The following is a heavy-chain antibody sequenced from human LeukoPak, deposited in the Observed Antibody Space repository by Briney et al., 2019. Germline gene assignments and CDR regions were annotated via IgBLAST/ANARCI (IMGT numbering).Heavy chain of an antibody. Sequence: ASVKVSCEASGYTFTSYYMHWVRQAPGQGLEWMGIINPSGGSTSYAQKFQGRVTMTRDTSTSTVYMELSSLRSEDTAVYYCAREVKRYSSSWYRWFDPWGQGTLVTVSS. V-gene: IGHV1-46*01. CDR2: INPSGGST. CDR1: GYTFTSYY. D-gene: IGHD6-13*01. CDR3: AREVKRYSSSWYRWFDP. J-gene: IGHJ5*02.